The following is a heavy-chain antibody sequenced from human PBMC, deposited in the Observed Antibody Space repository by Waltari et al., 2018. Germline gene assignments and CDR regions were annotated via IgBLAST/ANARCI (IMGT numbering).Heavy chain of an antibody. J-gene: IGHJ4*02. V-gene: IGHV3-7*01. CDR1: GFTLSNYW. CDR3: ARDPARRADY. CDR2: IKPDGSQT. Sequence: EVQLVESGGGLVQPGGSLRLSCVASGFTLSNYWMHWVRQAPGKGLEWVANIKPDGSQTDDVDSVKGRFAISRDNARNSLYLQMNSLRADDTAIYYCARDPARRADYWGQGTLVTVSS.